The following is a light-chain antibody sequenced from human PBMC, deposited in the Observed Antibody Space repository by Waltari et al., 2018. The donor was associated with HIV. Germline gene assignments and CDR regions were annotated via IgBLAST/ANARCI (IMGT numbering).Light chain of an antibody. CDR2: GNS. CDR3: QSYDSTLTGWV. V-gene: IGLV1-40*01. Sequence: QSVLTQPPSVSGAPGQRVTISCSGNTSNIGAGYDVQWYQHLPGRAPKVLIYGNSNRPSGVPDRFSGSKSGTSASLAITGLQAEDEADYYCQSYDSTLTGWVFGGGTMLTVL. CDR1: TSNIGAGYD. J-gene: IGLJ3*02.